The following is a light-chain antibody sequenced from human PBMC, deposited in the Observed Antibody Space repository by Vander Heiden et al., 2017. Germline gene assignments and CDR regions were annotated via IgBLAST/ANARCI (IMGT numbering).Light chain of an antibody. V-gene: IGKV1-33*01. CDR2: DAS. CDR1: QDISNY. CDR3: QQDYTLIT. J-gene: IGKJ3*01. Sequence: RVTITCQASQDISNYLNWYQQKPGKAPKLLIYDASNLETGVPSRFSGSGYGTDFTFTSSRRQTEDFAKYYEQQDYTLITFGHGTKVDIK.